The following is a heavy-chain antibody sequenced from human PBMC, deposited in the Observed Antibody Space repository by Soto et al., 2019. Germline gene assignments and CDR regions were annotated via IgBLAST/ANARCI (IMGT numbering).Heavy chain of an antibody. CDR2: MNPNSGNT. CDR3: ARGRRFLEWLLKYGTDV. D-gene: IGHD3-3*01. Sequence: ASVKVSCKASGYTFTSYDINWVRQATGQGLEWMGWMNPNSGNTGYAQKFQGRVTMTRNTSISTAYMELSSLRSEDTAVYYCARGRRFLEWLLKYGTDVWGQGTTVTVSS. V-gene: IGHV1-8*02. CDR1: GYTFTSYD. J-gene: IGHJ6*02.